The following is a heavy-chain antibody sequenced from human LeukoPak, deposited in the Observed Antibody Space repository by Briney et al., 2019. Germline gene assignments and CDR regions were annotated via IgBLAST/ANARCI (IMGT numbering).Heavy chain of an antibody. D-gene: IGHD1-26*01. V-gene: IGHV3-13*01. CDR1: GFTFSNHA. CDR2: IGTAGDT. Sequence: GGSLRLSCATSGFTFSNHAMHWVRQATGKGPEWVSAIGTAGDTFYPGSVKGRFTISRENAKNSLSLQMNSLRAEDTAVYYCVRQQTSHGNFDYWGQGTLVTVSS. J-gene: IGHJ4*02. CDR3: VRQQTSHGNFDY.